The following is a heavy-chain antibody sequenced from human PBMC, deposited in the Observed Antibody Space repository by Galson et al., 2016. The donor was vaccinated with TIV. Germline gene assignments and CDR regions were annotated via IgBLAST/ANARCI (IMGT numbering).Heavy chain of an antibody. J-gene: IGHJ4*02. CDR3: IRDLGRLRDF. D-gene: IGHD7-27*01. CDR1: GNIFTRDY. V-gene: IGHV1-46*03. Sequence: SVKASCKASGNIFTRDYVHWVRQAPGQGLEWMGVIDPTYGGTTFAQKFQALVTVTRDTSTSTVYMEVSGLKSDDTAVYYCIRDLGRLRDFWGQGTLVTVSS. CDR2: IDPTYGGT.